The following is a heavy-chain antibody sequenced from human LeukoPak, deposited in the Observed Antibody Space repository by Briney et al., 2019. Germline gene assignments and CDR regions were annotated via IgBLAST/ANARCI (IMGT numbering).Heavy chain of an antibody. J-gene: IGHJ5*02. V-gene: IGHV3-21*01. CDR3: AREGTDYDLSTVGP. CDR2: ISSSSSYI. CDR1: GFTFSSYS. Sequence: GGSLRLSCAASGFTFSSYSMNWVRQAPGKGLEWVSSISSSSSYIYYADSVKGRFTISRDNAKNSLYLQMNSLRAEDTAVYYCAREGTDYDLSTVGPWGQGTLVTVSS. D-gene: IGHD3-3*01.